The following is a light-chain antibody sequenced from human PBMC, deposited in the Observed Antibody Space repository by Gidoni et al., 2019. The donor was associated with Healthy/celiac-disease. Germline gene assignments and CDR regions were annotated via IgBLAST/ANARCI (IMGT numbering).Light chain of an antibody. CDR1: QSISSY. CDR2: AAS. CDR3: QQSYSTPLT. Sequence: DIQMTQCPSSLSASVGDRVTITCRASQSISSYLNWYQQKPGKAPKLLIYAASSLQCGVPSRFSRSGSGTDFPLTISSLQPADFATYYCQQSYSTPLTFGGGTKVELK. J-gene: IGKJ4*01. V-gene: IGKV1-39*01.